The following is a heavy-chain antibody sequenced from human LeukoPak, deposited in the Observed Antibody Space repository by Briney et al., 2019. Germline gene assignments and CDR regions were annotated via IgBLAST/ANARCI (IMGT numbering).Heavy chain of an antibody. Sequence: PGRSLRLSCAASGFTFSSYGMHWVRQAPGKGLEWVAVISYDGSNKYYADSVKGRFTISRDSSKNTLYLQMNSLRAEDTAVYYCAKGGYGSYYFDYWGQGTLVTVSS. CDR3: AKGGYGSYYFDY. V-gene: IGHV3-30*18. CDR1: GFTFSSYG. CDR2: ISYDGSNK. D-gene: IGHD3-10*01. J-gene: IGHJ4*02.